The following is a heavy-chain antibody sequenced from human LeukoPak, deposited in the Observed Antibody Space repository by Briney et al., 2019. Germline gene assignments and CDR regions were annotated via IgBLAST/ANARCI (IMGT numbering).Heavy chain of an antibody. V-gene: IGHV3-9*01. CDR3: AKDSFTMLRAVADY. CDR2: ISWNGGSL. Sequence: QSGGSLGLSCAASGFTFDDYAMHWVRQAPGRGLEWVSGISWNGGSLGYADSVKGRFTISRDNAKNSLYLQMNSLRAEDTALYYCAKDSFTMLRAVADYWGQGTLVTVSS. D-gene: IGHD3-10*01. J-gene: IGHJ4*02. CDR1: GFTFDDYA.